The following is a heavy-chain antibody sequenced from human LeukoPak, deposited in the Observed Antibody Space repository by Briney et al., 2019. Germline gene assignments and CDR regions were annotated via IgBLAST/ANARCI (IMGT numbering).Heavy chain of an antibody. CDR2: ISGSGGST. V-gene: IGHV3-23*01. D-gene: IGHD3-16*02. CDR1: GFTFSSYA. J-gene: IGHJ4*02. Sequence: GGSLRLSCAASGFTFSSYAMSWVRQAPGKGLEWVSAISGSGGSTYYADSVKGRFTISRDNSKNTLDLQMNSLRAEDTAVYYCAIHLRLGELSALSDYWGQGTLVTVSS. CDR3: AIHLRLGELSALSDY.